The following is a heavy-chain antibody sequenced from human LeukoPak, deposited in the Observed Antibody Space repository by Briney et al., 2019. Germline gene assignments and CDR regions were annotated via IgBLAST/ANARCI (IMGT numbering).Heavy chain of an antibody. CDR2: INHSGST. Sequence: SETLSLTCAVYGGSFSGYYWSWIRQPPGKGLEWIGEINHSGSTNYNPSLKSRVTISVDTSKNQFSLKLSSVTAADTAVYYCARGKQRDFWSGYLGSSRASRYHYMDVWGKGTTVTVSS. J-gene: IGHJ6*03. D-gene: IGHD3-3*01. CDR1: GGSFSGYY. V-gene: IGHV4-34*01. CDR3: ARGKQRDFWSGYLGSSRASRYHYMDV.